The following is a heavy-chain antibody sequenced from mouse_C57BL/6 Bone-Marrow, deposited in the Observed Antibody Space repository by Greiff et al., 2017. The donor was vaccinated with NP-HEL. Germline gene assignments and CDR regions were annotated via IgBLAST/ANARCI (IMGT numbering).Heavy chain of an antibody. CDR1: GYTFTDYY. J-gene: IGHJ1*03. CDR3: ARNSYWYFDV. CDR2: IYPGSGNT. Sequence: QVQLQKSGAELVRPGASVKLSCKASGYTFTDYYINWVKQRPGQGLEWIARIYPGSGNTYYNEKFKGKATLTAEKSSSTAYMQLSSLTSEDSAVYFCARNSYWYFDVWGTGTTVTVSS. V-gene: IGHV1-76*01. D-gene: IGHD2-12*01.